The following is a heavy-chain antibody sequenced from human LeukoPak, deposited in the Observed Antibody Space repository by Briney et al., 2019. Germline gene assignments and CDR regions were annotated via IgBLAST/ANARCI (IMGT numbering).Heavy chain of an antibody. V-gene: IGHV1-8*03. CDR3: ARGLGGSGSYITDFDY. D-gene: IGHD3-10*01. CDR2: MNPNSGNS. CDR1: GYTFTNYD. J-gene: IGHJ4*02. Sequence: ASVKVSCKASGYTFTNYDINWVRQATGQGLEWMGYMNPNSGNSAYAQKFQGRVTITTDASISTAYMELSGLRSEDTALYYCARGLGGSGSYITDFDYWGQGTLVTVSS.